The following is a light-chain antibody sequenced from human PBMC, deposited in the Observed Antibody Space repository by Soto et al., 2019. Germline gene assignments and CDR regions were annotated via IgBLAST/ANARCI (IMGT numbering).Light chain of an antibody. J-gene: IGKJ2*01. CDR1: QSISSNY. Sequence: EIVLTQSPATLSLSPGETATLSCRASQSISSNYLAWYQQKPGQAPRLLIYGASSRATGIPDRFSGSGSGTDFTLTISRLEPEDFAVYYCQQYGSSPPYTFGQGTKVDIK. V-gene: IGKV3-20*01. CDR3: QQYGSSPPYT. CDR2: GAS.